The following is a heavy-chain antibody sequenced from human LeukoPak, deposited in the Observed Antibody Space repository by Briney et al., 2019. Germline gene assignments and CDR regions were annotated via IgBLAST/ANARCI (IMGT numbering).Heavy chain of an antibody. CDR1: GGSFSGYY. CDR3: ARDNRTDVTTVTTDPAPFDY. J-gene: IGHJ4*02. CDR2: INHSGST. Sequence: SETLSLTCAVYGGSFSGYYWSWIRQPPGKGLEWIGEINHSGSTNYNPSLKSRVTISVDTSKNQFSLKLSSVTAADTAVYYCARDNRTDVTTVTTDPAPFDYWGQGTLVTVSS. V-gene: IGHV4-34*01. D-gene: IGHD4-17*01.